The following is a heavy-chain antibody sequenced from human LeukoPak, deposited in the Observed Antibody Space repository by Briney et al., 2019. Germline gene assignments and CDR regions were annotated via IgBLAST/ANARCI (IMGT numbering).Heavy chain of an antibody. CDR2: ISAYNGNT. J-gene: IGHJ3*02. D-gene: IGHD3-10*01. V-gene: IGHV1-18*01. CDR1: GYSFTSYG. CDR3: ARNLWFGESSDAFDM. Sequence: ASVKVSFKATGYSFTSYGISWVRQAPGRGLEWMGWISAYNGNTNYAQKLQGRVTMTTDTSTSTAYMELRSLRSDDTAVYYCARNLWFGESSDAFDMWGQGTMVTVSS.